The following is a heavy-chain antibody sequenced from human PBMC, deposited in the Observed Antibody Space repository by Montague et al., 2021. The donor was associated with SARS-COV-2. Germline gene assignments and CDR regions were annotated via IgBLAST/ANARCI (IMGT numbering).Heavy chain of an antibody. J-gene: IGHJ5*02. CDR3: ARRYCSSTSCPNWFDP. CDR2: IYHSGST. CDR1: GGSISSSNW. V-gene: IGHV4-4*02. Sequence: SETLSLTCAVSGGSISSSNWWSWVRQPPGKGLEWIGEIYHSGSTNYNPSLKSRVTISVDKSKNQFSLRLSSVTAADTAVYDCARRYCSSTSCPNWFDPWGQGTLVTVSS. D-gene: IGHD2-2*01.